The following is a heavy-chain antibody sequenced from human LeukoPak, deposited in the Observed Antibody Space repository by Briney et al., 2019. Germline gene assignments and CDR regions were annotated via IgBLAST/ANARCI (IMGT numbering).Heavy chain of an antibody. CDR3: ARGKYSSSGNFDY. CDR2: INHSGST. Sequence: SETLSLTCAVYGGSFSGYYWSWIRQPPGKGLEWIGEINHSGSTNYNPSLKSRVTISVDTSKNQFSLKLSSVTAADTAVYYCARGKYSSSGNFDYWGQGTLVTVSS. D-gene: IGHD6-6*01. J-gene: IGHJ4*02. V-gene: IGHV4-34*01. CDR1: GGSFSGYY.